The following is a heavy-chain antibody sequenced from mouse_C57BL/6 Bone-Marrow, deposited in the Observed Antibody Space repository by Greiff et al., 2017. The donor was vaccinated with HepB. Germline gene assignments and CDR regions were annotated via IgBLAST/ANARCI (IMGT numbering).Heavy chain of an antibody. CDR2: ISSGGSYT. CDR3: ARKGCPWYFDV. CDR1: GFTFSSYG. Sequence: DVMLVESGGDLVKPGGSLKLSCAASGFTFSSYGMSWVRQTPDKRLEWVATISSGGSYTYYPDSVKGRFTISRDKAKNTLYLQMSSLKSEDTAMYYCARKGCPWYFDVWGTGTTVTVSS. V-gene: IGHV5-6*02. J-gene: IGHJ1*03.